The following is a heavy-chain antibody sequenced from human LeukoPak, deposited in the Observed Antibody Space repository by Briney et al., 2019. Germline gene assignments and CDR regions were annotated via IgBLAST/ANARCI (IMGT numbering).Heavy chain of an antibody. CDR2: IYFSGST. V-gene: IGHV4-39*07. J-gene: IGHJ6*03. Sequence: SETLSLTCTVSGGSISSSSYYGGWIRQPPGKGLEWIGSIYFSGSTYYNPSLKSRVTISVDTSKNHFSLNLSSVTAAHTAVYYCARCPAAPIYYTDVWGKGTTVTVSS. D-gene: IGHD2-2*01. CDR3: ARCPAAPIYYTDV. CDR1: GGSISSSSYY.